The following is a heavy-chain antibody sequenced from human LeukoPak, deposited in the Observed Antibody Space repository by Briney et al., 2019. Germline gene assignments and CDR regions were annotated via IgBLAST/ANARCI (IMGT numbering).Heavy chain of an antibody. Sequence: PSETLSLTCTVSGGSISSYYWSWIRQPPGKGLEWIGYIYYSGSTNYNPSLKSRVTISVDTSKNQFSLKLSSVTAADTAVYYCARPTVDYYYGMDVWGQGTTVTVSS. J-gene: IGHJ6*02. D-gene: IGHD4-11*01. V-gene: IGHV4-59*08. CDR2: IYYSGST. CDR1: GGSISSYY. CDR3: ARPTVDYYYGMDV.